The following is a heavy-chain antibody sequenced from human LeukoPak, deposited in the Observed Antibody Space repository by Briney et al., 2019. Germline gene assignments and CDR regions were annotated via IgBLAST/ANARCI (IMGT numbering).Heavy chain of an antibody. J-gene: IGHJ4*02. CDR2: IYYSGST. CDR3: VRGRSSGYYYD. Sequence: KPSETLSLTCTVSGGSISTYYWSWIRQPPGKGLEWIGYIYYSGSTYYNPSLKSRVTISVDTSKNQFSLKLSSVTAADTAVYYCVRGRSSGYYYDWGQGTLVTVSS. D-gene: IGHD3-22*01. CDR1: GGSISTYY. V-gene: IGHV4-30-4*01.